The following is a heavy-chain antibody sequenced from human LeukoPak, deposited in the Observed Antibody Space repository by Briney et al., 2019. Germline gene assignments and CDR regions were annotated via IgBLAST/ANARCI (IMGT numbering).Heavy chain of an antibody. D-gene: IGHD1-26*01. V-gene: IGHV4-59*01. Sequence: SETLSLTCTVSGGSISSYYWSWIRQPPGKGLEWIAYIDYSGSTNYNPSLKSRLTISLDASKNQFSLKLSSMTAADTAVYYCARDRRRDLLHAFDIWGQGTMVTVSS. CDR2: IDYSGST. CDR3: ARDRRRDLLHAFDI. J-gene: IGHJ3*02. CDR1: GGSISSYY.